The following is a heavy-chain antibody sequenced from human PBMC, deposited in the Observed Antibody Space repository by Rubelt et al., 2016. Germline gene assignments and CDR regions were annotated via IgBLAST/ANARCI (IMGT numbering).Heavy chain of an antibody. CDR2: INPSGGST. Sequence: QVQLVQSGAEVKKPGASVKVSCKASGYTFTSYYMHWVRQDPGQGLAWMGIINPSGGSTSYAQKVQGRVTMTRDTSTSTVYMELSSVRSEDTAVYYCARESGIGGSYSHDAFDIWGQGTMVTVSS. D-gene: IGHD1-26*01. CDR3: ARESGIGGSYSHDAFDI. CDR1: GYTFTSYY. J-gene: IGHJ3*02. V-gene: IGHV1-46*01.